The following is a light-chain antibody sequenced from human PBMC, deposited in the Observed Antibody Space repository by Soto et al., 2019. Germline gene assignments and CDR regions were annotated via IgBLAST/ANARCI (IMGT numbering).Light chain of an antibody. J-gene: IGLJ1*01. Sequence: QSALTQPRSVSGSPGQSVTISCTGTSSDVGGYDYVSWYQQHPDKAPKLMIYDVSKRPSGVAHRFSGSKSGNTASLTISGLEAEDEADYCCYSSAGISYVFGTGTKVTVL. CDR1: SSDVGGYDY. CDR2: DVS. CDR3: YSSAGISYV. V-gene: IGLV2-11*01.